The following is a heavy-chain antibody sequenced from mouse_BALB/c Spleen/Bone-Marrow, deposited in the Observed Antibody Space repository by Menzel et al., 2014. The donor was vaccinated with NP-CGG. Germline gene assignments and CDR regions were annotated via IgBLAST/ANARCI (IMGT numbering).Heavy chain of an antibody. CDR3: ARIGIGNIGGAY. CDR1: GYAFXSYN. D-gene: IGHD4-1*01. CDR2: IDPYNGGT. V-gene: IGHV1S135*01. J-gene: IGHJ3*01. Sequence: SGPELVKPGASVKVSCKASGYAFXSYNMYWVKQSHGKSLEWIGYIDPYNGGTSYNQKFKGKATLTVDKSSSTAYMHLNSLTSEDSAVYYCARIGIGNIGGAYWGQGTLVTVSA.